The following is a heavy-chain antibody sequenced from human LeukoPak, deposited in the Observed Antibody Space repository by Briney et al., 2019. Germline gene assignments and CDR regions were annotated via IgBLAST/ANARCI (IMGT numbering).Heavy chain of an antibody. CDR2: IIPILGIA. D-gene: IGHD3-10*01. Sequence: SVKVSCKASGGTFSSYAISWVRQAPGQGLEWMGRIIPILGIANYAQKFQGRVTITADKSTSTAYMELSSLRPEDTAVYYCAREEVVRGVIRCWFDPWGQGTLVTVSS. CDR1: GGTFSSYA. V-gene: IGHV1-69*04. CDR3: AREEVVRGVIRCWFDP. J-gene: IGHJ5*02.